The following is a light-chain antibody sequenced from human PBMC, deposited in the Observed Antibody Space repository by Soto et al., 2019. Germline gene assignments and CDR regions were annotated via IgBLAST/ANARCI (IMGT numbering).Light chain of an antibody. CDR2: DVT. Sequence: HSVLTHPPSDSCSPGPSVTIFCTGTIGDVGFYARVSLYQQPPGTAAKLLIYDVTSRPSGVPDRFSASQSGKTASLTISGLRAEDEADYYCSSYTSSSTYVFGPGTKVTVL. V-gene: IGLV2-18*02. CDR1: IGDVGFYAR. CDR3: SSYTSSSTYV. J-gene: IGLJ1*01.